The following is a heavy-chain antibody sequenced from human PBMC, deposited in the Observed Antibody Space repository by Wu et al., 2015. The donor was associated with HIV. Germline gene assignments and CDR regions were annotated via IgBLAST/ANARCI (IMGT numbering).Heavy chain of an antibody. CDR2: INPGGRT. Sequence: QVQLQQWGAGLLKPSETLSLTCAVFGGSFGPYFYTWIRQPPGKGLEWVGEINPGGRTNYNPSLKNRVTISVDTSKKQFSLRLSSVTAADTAMYFCARGPWIQVAFARPRTRSSDGLDVWSQGTMVIISS. CDR1: GGSFGPYF. CDR3: ARGPWIQVAFARPRTRSSDGLDV. V-gene: IGHV4-34*01. J-gene: IGHJ3*01. D-gene: IGHD5-12*01.